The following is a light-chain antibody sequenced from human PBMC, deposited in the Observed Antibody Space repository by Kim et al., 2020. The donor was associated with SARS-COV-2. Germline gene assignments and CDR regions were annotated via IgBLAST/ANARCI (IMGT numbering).Light chain of an antibody. V-gene: IGKV1D-13*01. CDR2: DAS. CDR3: QQFNNHPLT. CDR1: QGLSSA. J-gene: IGKJ4*01. Sequence: AIQLTQSPSSLSASVGDTVTITCRASQGLSSALAWYQQKSGKAPKLLIYDASSLQSGVPSRFSGSGSGTDFTLTISSLQPEDFATYYCQQFNNHPLTFGGGTKLEIK.